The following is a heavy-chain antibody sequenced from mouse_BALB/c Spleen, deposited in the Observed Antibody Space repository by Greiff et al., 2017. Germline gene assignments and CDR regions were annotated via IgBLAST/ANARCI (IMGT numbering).Heavy chain of an antibody. J-gene: IGHJ2*01. V-gene: IGHV1-54*01. D-gene: IGHD2-14*01. CDR1: GYAFTNYL. CDR2: INHGSGGT. Sequence: QVQLQQSGAELVRPGTSVKVSCKASGYAFTNYLIEWVKLRPGQGLEWIGVINHGSGGTNYNEKFKGKATLTADKSSSTAYMQLSSLTSDDSAVFFCAREGYRYDGGFDYWGQGTTLTVSS. CDR3: AREGYRYDGGFDY.